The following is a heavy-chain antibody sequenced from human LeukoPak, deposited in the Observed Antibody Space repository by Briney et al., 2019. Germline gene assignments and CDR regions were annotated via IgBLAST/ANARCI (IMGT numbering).Heavy chain of an antibody. Sequence: ASVKVSCKTSVYTFTGSYVHWVRQFPGQGLEWMGWTNPSTGGTKSAQQFEGRVTMTRDRSNTTGYLELRSLSLDDTATYYCARGGAFCSVTTCHEFDHWGQGTLVIVSS. CDR3: ARGGAFCSVTTCHEFDH. CDR1: VYTFTGSY. CDR2: TNPSTGGT. J-gene: IGHJ4*02. V-gene: IGHV1-2*02. D-gene: IGHD2-2*01.